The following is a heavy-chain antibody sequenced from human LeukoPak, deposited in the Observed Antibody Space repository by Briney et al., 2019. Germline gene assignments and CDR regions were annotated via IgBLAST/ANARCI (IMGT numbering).Heavy chain of an antibody. CDR1: GGSISSYY. J-gene: IGHJ4*02. CDR2: INHSGST. V-gene: IGHV4-34*01. CDR3: ARTLTSCFDY. Sequence: SETLSLTCTVSGGSISSYYWSWIRQPPGKGLEWIGEINHSGSTNYNPSLKSRVTISVDTSKNQFSLKLSSVTAADTAVYYCARTLTSCFDYWGQGTLVTVSS. D-gene: IGHD3-16*01.